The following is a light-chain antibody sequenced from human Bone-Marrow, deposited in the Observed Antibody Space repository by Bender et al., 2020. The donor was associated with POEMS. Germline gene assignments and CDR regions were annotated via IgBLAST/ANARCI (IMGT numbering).Light chain of an antibody. V-gene: IGLV3-21*02. J-gene: IGLJ2*01. CDR3: QVWDSSSAHPVV. CDR2: DDS. CDR1: NIGGKT. Sequence: SYELTQPPSVSVAPGQTPRITCGGNNIGGKTVHWYQQKPGQAPVLVVYDDSDRPSGIPDRFSGSNSGSTATLTISRVEAGDEADYYCQVWDSSSAHPVVFGGGTKLTVL.